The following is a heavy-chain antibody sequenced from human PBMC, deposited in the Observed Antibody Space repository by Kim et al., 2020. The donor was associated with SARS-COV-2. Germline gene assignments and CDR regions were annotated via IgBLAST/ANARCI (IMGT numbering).Heavy chain of an antibody. D-gene: IGHD3-10*01. V-gene: IGHV4-34*01. CDR2: INHSGST. CDR3: ARLYYYGSGSYYHPKGPWDY. Sequence: SETLSLTCAVYGGSFSGYYWSWIRQPPGKGLEWIGEINHSGSTNYNPSLKSRVTISVDTSKNQFSLKLSSVTAADTAVYYCARLYYYGSGSYYHPKGPWDYWGQGTLVTVSS. J-gene: IGHJ4*02. CDR1: GGSFSGYY.